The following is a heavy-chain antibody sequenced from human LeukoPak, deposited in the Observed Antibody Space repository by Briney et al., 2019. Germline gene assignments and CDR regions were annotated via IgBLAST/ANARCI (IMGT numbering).Heavy chain of an antibody. CDR3: AREEKDIVVVVAAGAVGI. CDR1: GFTFSSYW. D-gene: IGHD2-15*01. Sequence: GGSLRLSCAASGFTFSSYWMSWVRQAPGKGLEWVANIKQDGSEKYYVDSVKGRFTISRDNAKNSLYLQTNSLRAEDTAVYYCAREEKDIVVVVAAGAVGIWGQGTLVTVSS. J-gene: IGHJ4*02. CDR2: IKQDGSEK. V-gene: IGHV3-7*01.